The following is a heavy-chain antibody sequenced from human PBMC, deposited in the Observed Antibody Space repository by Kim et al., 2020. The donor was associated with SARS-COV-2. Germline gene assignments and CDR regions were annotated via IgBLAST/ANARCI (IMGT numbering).Heavy chain of an antibody. CDR3: PKSHDSGPRLGGGYFDY. V-gene: IGHV3-23*01. Sequence: GGSLRLSCAASKFTFSSYAMTWVRQAPGKGLEWVSAISGSGGSTYYADSVKGRFTISRDNSKNTLYLQMNSLRADDTAVSYFPKSHDSGPRLGGGYFDY. J-gene: IGHJ4*03. D-gene: IGHD6-19*01. CDR1: KFTFSSYA. CDR2: ISGSGGST.